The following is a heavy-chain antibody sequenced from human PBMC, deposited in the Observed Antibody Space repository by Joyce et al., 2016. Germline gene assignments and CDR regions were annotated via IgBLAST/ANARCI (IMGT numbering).Heavy chain of an antibody. CDR1: GFTFTNYW. CDR3: GSVFEY. CDR2: VDSDGSGT. J-gene: IGHJ4*02. V-gene: IGHV3-74*01. Sequence: ELQLVESGGGLLHPGGSLRLSCAASGFTFTNYWMHWVRQAPGKGLVWVARVDSDGSGTSYADAVKGRFTISRDNAKNMVYLQMNSLRIEDTAVYYCGSVFEYWGRGALVTVSS.